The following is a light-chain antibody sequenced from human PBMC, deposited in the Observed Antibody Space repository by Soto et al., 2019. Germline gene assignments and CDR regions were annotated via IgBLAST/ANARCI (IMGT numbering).Light chain of an antibody. J-gene: IGKJ1*01. V-gene: IGKV3-15*01. CDR1: QSVRSN. CDR2: GAS. Sequence: IVMTQSPATLSVSPGESATLSCRASQSVRSNLAWYQQRPGQAPRLLIYGASTRATDIPARFSGSGSGTDFTLTISSLQSEDLAVYHCQQYNKWPQTFGQGTKVDIK. CDR3: QQYNKWPQT.